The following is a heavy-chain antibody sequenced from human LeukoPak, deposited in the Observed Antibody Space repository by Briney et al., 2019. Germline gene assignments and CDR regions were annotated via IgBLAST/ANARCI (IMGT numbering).Heavy chain of an antibody. Sequence: GGSLRLSCAASGFSFSTYWMTWVRQAPGKGLEWVATIKHDGGEKYYEDSVKGRFTISRDNAKNSVHLQMKSLRAEDTAVYYCARDKRGNHYWGQGTLVTVSS. CDR3: ARDKRGNHY. CDR2: IKHDGGEK. CDR1: GFSFSTYW. D-gene: IGHD2/OR15-2a*01. J-gene: IGHJ4*02. V-gene: IGHV3-7*01.